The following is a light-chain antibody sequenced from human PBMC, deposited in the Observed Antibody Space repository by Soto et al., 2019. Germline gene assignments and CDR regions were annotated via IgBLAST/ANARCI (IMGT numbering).Light chain of an antibody. V-gene: IGLV8-61*01. J-gene: IGLJ2*01. CDR3: VLYMGSGISV. CDR2: STN. Sequence: QTVVTQEPSFSVSPGGTVTLTCGLSSGSVSTSYYPSWYQLTPGQAPRTLIYSTNTRSSGVPDRFSGSILGNKAALTITGAQADDESDYYCVLYMGSGISVFGGGTQLTVL. CDR1: SGSVSTSYY.